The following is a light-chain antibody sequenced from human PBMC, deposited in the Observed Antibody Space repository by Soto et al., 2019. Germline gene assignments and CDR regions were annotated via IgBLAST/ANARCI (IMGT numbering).Light chain of an antibody. CDR1: QNVNSN. J-gene: IGKJ2*01. V-gene: IGKV3-15*01. CDR3: QQYGSWPPGT. CDR2: GAS. Sequence: EIVMTQSPASLSVSPVERATLSCRASQNVNSNLAWYQQKPGQAPRFLIYGASTRATGIPARFSGSGSGTDFTLTISRLEPEDFAVYYCQQYGSWPPGTFGQGPRWIS.